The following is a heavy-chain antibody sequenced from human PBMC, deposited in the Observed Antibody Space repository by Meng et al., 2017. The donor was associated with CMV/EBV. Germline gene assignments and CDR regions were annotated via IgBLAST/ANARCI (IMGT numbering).Heavy chain of an antibody. CDR1: GFTFTTSA. J-gene: IGHJ6*02. CDR2: IVVGSGNT. D-gene: IGHD3-3*01. V-gene: IGHV1-58*01. CDR3: EADRPGSGYYDFWSGYFSEGMDV. Sequence: SVKVSCKASGFTFTTSAVQWVRQARGQRLEWIAWIVVGSGNTNYARKFQERVTITRDMSTSTAYMELSSLRSEDTAVYYCEADRPGSGYYDFWSGYFSEGMDVWGQGTTVTVSS.